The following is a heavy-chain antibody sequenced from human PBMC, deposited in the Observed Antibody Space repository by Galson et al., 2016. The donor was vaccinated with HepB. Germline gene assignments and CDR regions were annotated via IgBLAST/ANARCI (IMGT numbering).Heavy chain of an antibody. D-gene: IGHD3-3*01. J-gene: IGHJ4*02. Sequence: SVKVSCKASGYTFTSYAMHWVRQAPGQRLEWMGWINAGNGNTKNSQKFQGRVTITRDTSASTAYMELSSLRSEDTAVYYCARAGTFRSGYWYYFDYWGQGTLVTVSS. CDR2: INAGNGNT. CDR1: GYTFTSYA. CDR3: ARAGTFRSGYWYYFDY. V-gene: IGHV1-3*01.